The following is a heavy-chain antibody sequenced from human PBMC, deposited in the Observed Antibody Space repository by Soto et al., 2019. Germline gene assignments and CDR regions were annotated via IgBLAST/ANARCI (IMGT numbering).Heavy chain of an antibody. Sequence: GGSLRLSCAASGFTFAHAWMTWVRQPPGKGLEWVGRIKSKIDGGTTDYASPVKDRFTISRDDSKNILYLQMNSLKTEDTAMYYCTTDLPWSYGALAYWGQGTLVTVSS. J-gene: IGHJ4*02. CDR1: GFTFAHAW. D-gene: IGHD5-18*01. CDR3: TTDLPWSYGALAY. CDR2: IKSKIDGGTT. V-gene: IGHV3-15*01.